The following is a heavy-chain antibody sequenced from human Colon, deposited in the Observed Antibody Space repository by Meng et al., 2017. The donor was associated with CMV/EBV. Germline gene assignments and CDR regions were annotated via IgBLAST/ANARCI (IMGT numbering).Heavy chain of an antibody. CDR1: GFTFRNYW. V-gene: IGHV3-74*01. J-gene: IGHJ4*02. CDR3: AGDVPGGQLVLGY. Sequence: GESLKISCVASGFTFRNYWMNWVRQAPGKGLVWVSHINTDETRARYAGPVKGRFTISRDNAKNTVYLDMNSLRADDTGVYYCAGDVPGGQLVLGYWGQGTLVTVSS. CDR2: INTDETRA. D-gene: IGHD6-6*01.